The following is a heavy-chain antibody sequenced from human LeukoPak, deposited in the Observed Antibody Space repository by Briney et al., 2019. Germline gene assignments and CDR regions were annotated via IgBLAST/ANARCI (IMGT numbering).Heavy chain of an antibody. CDR3: AKDPRGSSPLYYFDY. V-gene: IGHV3-23*01. Sequence: PGGSLRLSCAASGFTFSSYAMSWVRQAPGKGLEWVSAISGSGGSTYYADSVKGRFTISRDNSKNTLYLQMNSLRAEDTAVYCCAKDPRGSSPLYYFDYWGQGTLVTVSS. CDR1: GFTFSSYA. J-gene: IGHJ4*02. D-gene: IGHD1-26*01. CDR2: ISGSGGST.